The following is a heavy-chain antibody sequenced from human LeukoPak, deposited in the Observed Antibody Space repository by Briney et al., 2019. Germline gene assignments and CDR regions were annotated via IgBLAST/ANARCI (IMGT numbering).Heavy chain of an antibody. CDR1: GGSISSYY. V-gene: IGHV4-4*09. CDR3: ARHISVGSYYFDY. D-gene: IGHD6-25*01. CDR2: IYTSGST. Sequence: PSETLSLTCTVSGGSISSYYWSWIRQPPGKGLEWIGYIYTSGSTNYNPSPKSRVTISVDTSKNQFSLKLSSVTVADTAVYYCARHISVGSYYFDYWGQGTLVTVSS. J-gene: IGHJ4*02.